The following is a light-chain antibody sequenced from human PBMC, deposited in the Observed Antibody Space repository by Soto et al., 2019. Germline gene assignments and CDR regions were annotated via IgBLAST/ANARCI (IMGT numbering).Light chain of an antibody. Sequence: QAVVTQPPSVSAAPRQRVTISCSGSSSNIGNNAVNWYQQLPGKAPKLLIYYDDLLPSGVSDRFSGSKSGTSASLAISGLQSEDEADYYCAAWDDSLNGVLFGGGTKLTVL. V-gene: IGLV1-36*01. CDR3: AAWDDSLNGVL. CDR2: YDD. CDR1: SSNIGNNA. J-gene: IGLJ2*01.